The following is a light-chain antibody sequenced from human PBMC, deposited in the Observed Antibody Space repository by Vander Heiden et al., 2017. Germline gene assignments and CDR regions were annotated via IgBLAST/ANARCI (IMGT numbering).Light chain of an antibody. V-gene: IGKV1-5*03. CDR2: KAS. CDR3: QQYNSSPLT. J-gene: IGKJ4*01. Sequence: DIQITQSPSTLSASIGDRVTITCRASQSISSWLAWYQQRPGRAPKLLIYKASNLEGGVPSRFSGSGSGTEFTLTISSLQPDDFAIYYCQQYNSSPLTFGGGTKVEIK. CDR1: QSISSW.